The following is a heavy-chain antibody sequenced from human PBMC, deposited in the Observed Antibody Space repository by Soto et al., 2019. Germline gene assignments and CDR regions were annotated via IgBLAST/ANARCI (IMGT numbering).Heavy chain of an antibody. V-gene: IGHV3-74*01. CDR2: INADGTST. CDR1: GFTFSNSW. J-gene: IGHJ4*02. Sequence: GGSLRLSCAASGFTFSNSWMHWVRQVSGKGPEWVSRINADGTSTSYADSVKGRFTISRDNAKNTLYLHVNSLRAEGTAVYYCVKVLARGVGVPRFYFDSWGQGALVTVSS. D-gene: IGHD2-2*01. CDR3: VKVLARGVGVPRFYFDS.